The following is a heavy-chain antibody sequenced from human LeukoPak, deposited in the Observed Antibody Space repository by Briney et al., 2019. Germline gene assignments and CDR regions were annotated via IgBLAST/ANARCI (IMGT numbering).Heavy chain of an antibody. CDR2: ISGSGGST. CDR1: GFTFSSYA. CDR3: AKGIGSSGYFNYFDY. J-gene: IGHJ4*02. D-gene: IGHD3-22*01. Sequence: QAGGSLRLSCVASGFTFSSYAMRWVRQAPGKGLEWVSVISGSGGSTYYADSVKGRFTISRDNSKNTLYLQMNSLRAEDTAVYYCAKGIGSSGYFNYFDYWGQGTLVTVSS. V-gene: IGHV3-23*01.